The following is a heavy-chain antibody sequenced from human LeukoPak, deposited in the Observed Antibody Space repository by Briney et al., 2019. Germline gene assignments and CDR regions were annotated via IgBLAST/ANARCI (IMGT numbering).Heavy chain of an antibody. Sequence: GGSLRLSCAASGFTFSTYAMSWVRQAPGKGLECVSSINIAGTTYYADSVKGRFTISRDNSKNTLYLQMNSLRAEDTAVYYCAKGGVAVTWGAFDIWGQGTMVTVSS. CDR2: INIAGTT. CDR3: AKGGVAVTWGAFDI. D-gene: IGHD6-19*01. V-gene: IGHV3-23*01. CDR1: GFTFSTYA. J-gene: IGHJ3*02.